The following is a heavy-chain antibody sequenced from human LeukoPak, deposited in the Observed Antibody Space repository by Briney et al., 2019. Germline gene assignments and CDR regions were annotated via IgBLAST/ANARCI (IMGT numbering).Heavy chain of an antibody. CDR2: ISSDSDI. D-gene: IGHD1-26*01. V-gene: IGHV3-21*01. CDR3: ARDYSSGSFYGDYYFDY. Sequence: GGSLRLSCAASGFTFSTYTLNWVRQAPGKGLEWVSSISSDSDIYYADSVRGRFTISRDNAKNSLYLQMNSLRAEDTAVYYCARDYSSGSFYGDYYFDYWGQGTLVTVSS. CDR1: GFTFSTYT. J-gene: IGHJ4*02.